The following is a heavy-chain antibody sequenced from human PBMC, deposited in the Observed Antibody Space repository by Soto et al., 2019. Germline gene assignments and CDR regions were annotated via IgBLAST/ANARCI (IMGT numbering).Heavy chain of an antibody. CDR3: ARGGSCSSTSCRPRGYYYYGMDV. V-gene: IGHV3-30-3*01. J-gene: IGHJ6*02. CDR2: ISYDGSNK. D-gene: IGHD2-2*01. CDR1: GFTFSSYA. Sequence: QPGGSLRLSCAASGFTFSSYAMHWVRQAPGKGLEWVAVISYDGSNKYYADSVKGRFTISRDNSKNTLYLQMNSLRAEDTAVYYCARGGSCSSTSCRPRGYYYYGMDVWGQGTTVTVSS.